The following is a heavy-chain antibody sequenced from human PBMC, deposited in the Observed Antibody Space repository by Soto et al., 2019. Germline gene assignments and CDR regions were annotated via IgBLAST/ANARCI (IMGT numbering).Heavy chain of an antibody. V-gene: IGHV1-69*06. J-gene: IGHJ6*04. D-gene: IGHD2-21*02. CDR1: GGTVSNYV. CDR3: ARDPRGTVVTPNGQLYGMDV. CDR2: IIPIFGTP. Sequence: ASVKVSGKASGGTVSNYVFSWVRQAPGQGLEWMGGIIPIFGTPTYAQKFQGRVTITADKSTNTAYMELRSLRFEDTAVYFCARDPRGTVVTPNGQLYGMDVWGKGTTVTVSS.